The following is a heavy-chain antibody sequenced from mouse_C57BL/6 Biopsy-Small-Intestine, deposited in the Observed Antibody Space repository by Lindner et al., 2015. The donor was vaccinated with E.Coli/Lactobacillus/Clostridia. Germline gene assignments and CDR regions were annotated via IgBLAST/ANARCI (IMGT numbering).Heavy chain of an antibody. Sequence: VQLQESGAELXKPGASVMLSCKAPGYTFTGYWIEWVKQRPGHGLEWIGEILPGSGSTKYNEKFKGKATFTEDTSSNTAYMQLSSLTTEDSAIYYCTRSGYGGDYFDYWGQGTTLTVSS. CDR3: TRSGYGGDYFDY. CDR2: ILPGSGST. D-gene: IGHD2-10*02. V-gene: IGHV1-9*01. CDR1: GYTFTGYW. J-gene: IGHJ2*01.